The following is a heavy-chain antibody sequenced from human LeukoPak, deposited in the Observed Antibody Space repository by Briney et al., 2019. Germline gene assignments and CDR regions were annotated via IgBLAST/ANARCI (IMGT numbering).Heavy chain of an antibody. CDR2: ISYDGSNK. Sequence: GGSLRLSCAASGFTFSSYGMHWVRQAPGKGLEWVAVISYDGSNKYYADSVKGRFTISRDNSKNTLYLQMNSLRVEDTAVYYCARSSPDAFDIWGQGTMVTVSS. J-gene: IGHJ3*02. CDR3: ARSSPDAFDI. V-gene: IGHV3-30*03. CDR1: GFTFSSYG.